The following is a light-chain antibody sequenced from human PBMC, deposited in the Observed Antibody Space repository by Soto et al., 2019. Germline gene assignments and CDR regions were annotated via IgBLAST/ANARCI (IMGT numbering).Light chain of an antibody. V-gene: IGKV3-15*01. Sequence: EIVMTQSPATLSVSPGERATLSCRASQSVSSNLAWYQQKPGQAPRLLIYGASTRATGSPARFSGSGSGTEFTITISGLQSEDFAVYYGQQYNNWPPGYAFGQGTKLEIK. CDR1: QSVSSN. CDR3: QQYNNWPPGYA. J-gene: IGKJ2*01. CDR2: GAS.